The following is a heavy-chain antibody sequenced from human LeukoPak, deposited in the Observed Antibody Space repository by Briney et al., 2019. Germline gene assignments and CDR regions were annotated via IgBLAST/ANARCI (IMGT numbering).Heavy chain of an antibody. Sequence: GGSLRLSCAASGFTFSSYEMNWVRQAPGKGLEWVSYISSSGSTIYYADSVKGRFTISRDNAKNSLYLQMNSLRAEDTAVYYCARGYSSGWNDYYYYGLDVWGQGTTVTVSS. J-gene: IGHJ6*02. CDR1: GFTFSSYE. CDR2: ISSSGSTI. CDR3: ARGYSSGWNDYYYYGLDV. V-gene: IGHV3-48*03. D-gene: IGHD6-19*01.